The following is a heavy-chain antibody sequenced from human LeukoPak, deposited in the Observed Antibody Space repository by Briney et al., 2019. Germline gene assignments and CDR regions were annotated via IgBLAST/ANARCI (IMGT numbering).Heavy chain of an antibody. D-gene: IGHD6-13*01. CDR2: INPNSGGT. J-gene: IGHJ3*02. Sequence: ASVKVSCKASGYTFTGYYMHWVRQAPGQGLEWMGWINPNSGGTNYAQKFQGRVTMTRDTSISTAYMELSRLRSDDTAVYYCARVWLGNSSSWYGAFDIWGQGTMVTVSS. CDR3: ARVWLGNSSSWYGAFDI. CDR1: GYTFTGYY. V-gene: IGHV1-2*02.